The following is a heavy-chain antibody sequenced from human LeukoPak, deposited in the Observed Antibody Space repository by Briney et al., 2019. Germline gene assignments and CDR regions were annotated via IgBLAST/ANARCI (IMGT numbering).Heavy chain of an antibody. D-gene: IGHD1-1*01. J-gene: IGHJ4*02. CDR1: GFTLSSYP. CDR2: INSGSTYT. CDR3: ARSLTTLTYEGY. V-gene: IGHV3-21*01. Sequence: GGSLRLSCAASGFTLSSYPMNWVRQAPGKGLEWVSSINSGSTYTYYTESVKGRFTVSRDNAKNSLFLQMNSLRVEDTAIYYCARSLTTLTYEGYWGQGTLVTVSS.